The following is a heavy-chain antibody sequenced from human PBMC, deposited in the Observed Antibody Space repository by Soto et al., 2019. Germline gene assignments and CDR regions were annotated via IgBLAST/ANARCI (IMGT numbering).Heavy chain of an antibody. D-gene: IGHD6-13*01. Sequence: QVQLQQWGAGLLKPSETLSLTCAVYGGSISGHYWNWIRQPPGKGLEWIGEINHSGRTNYNPSLKNRVTISVGTTKNQFSQTRGSVTAAHTAVYCCATGKSAAALGCWRQGTPVTVSS. CDR3: ATGKSAAALGC. CDR2: INHSGRT. CDR1: GGSISGHY. V-gene: IGHV4-34*01. J-gene: IGHJ4*02.